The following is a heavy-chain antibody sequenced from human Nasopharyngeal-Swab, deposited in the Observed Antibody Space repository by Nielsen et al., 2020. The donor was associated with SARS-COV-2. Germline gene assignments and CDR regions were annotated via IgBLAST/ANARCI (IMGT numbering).Heavy chain of an antibody. Sequence: VRQAPGKGLEYVSTINDYGDRINYADSVKGRFTISRDNSKNTLYLQMNSLRAEDTAVYYCANSVDAAMADYWGQGTLVTVSS. V-gene: IGHV3-23*01. CDR3: ANSVDAAMADY. J-gene: IGHJ4*02. D-gene: IGHD5-18*01. CDR2: INDYGDRI.